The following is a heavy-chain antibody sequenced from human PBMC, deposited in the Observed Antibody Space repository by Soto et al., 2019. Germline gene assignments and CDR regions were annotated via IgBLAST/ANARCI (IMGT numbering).Heavy chain of an antibody. CDR2: IYYSGST. J-gene: IGHJ6*02. V-gene: IGHV4-59*01. CDR1: GGSISSYY. D-gene: IGHD3-10*01. Sequence: SETLSLTCTVSGGSISSYYWSWIRQPPGKGLEWIGYIYYSGSTNYNPSLKSRVTISVDTSKNQFSLKLSSVTAADTAVYYCARDQARYYYGSGVGSGMDVWGQGTTVTVSS. CDR3: ARDQARYYYGSGVGSGMDV.